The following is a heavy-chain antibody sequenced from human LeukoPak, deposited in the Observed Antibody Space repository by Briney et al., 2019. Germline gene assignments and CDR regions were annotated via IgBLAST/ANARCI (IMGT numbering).Heavy chain of an antibody. CDR3: ARIGDGYNPLIDY. V-gene: IGHV3-33*01. J-gene: IGHJ4*02. CDR1: GFTFSSCG. CDR2: IWYDGSNK. D-gene: IGHD5-24*01. Sequence: GGSLRLSCAASGFTFSSCGMHWVRQAPGKGLEWVAVIWYDGSNKYYADSVKGRFTISRDNSKNTLYLQMNSLRAEDTAVYYCARIGDGYNPLIDYWGQGTLVTVSS.